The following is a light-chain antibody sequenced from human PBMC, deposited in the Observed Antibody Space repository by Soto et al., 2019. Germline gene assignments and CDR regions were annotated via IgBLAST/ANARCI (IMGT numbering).Light chain of an antibody. V-gene: IGKV3-20*01. Sequence: EIVLTQSPGTLSWSPGEGATLSCRASQSINSFLAWYQQRRGQAPRLLIHGASNRATGIPDRFSGSGSGTDFTLTISRLEPEDFAVYYCQQYGGSPRTFGQGTKVEVQ. CDR1: QSINSF. J-gene: IGKJ1*01. CDR2: GAS. CDR3: QQYGGSPRT.